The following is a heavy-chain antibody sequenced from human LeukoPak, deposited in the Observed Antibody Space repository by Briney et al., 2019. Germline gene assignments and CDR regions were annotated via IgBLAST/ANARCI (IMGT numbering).Heavy chain of an antibody. CDR1: GFTFRTYS. CDR3: ASPRYCSGGTCYSWAY. CDR2: ISSNSTYI. Sequence: GESLRLSCAASGFTFRTYSMNWVRQAPGKGLEWVSSISSNSTYIYYADSLKGRFTTSRDNAKNSLYLQMNSLRAEDSAVYYCASPRYCSGGTCYSWAYWGQGTLVTVSS. J-gene: IGHJ4*02. V-gene: IGHV3-21*01. D-gene: IGHD2-15*01.